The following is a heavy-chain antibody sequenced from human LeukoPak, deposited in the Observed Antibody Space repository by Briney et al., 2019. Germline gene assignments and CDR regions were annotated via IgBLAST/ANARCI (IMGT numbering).Heavy chain of an antibody. D-gene: IGHD6-13*01. CDR2: ISHSGSP. V-gene: IGHV4-31*03. Sequence: SQTLSLTCTVSGGSISSGGYYWSWVRQPPGKGLEWIGEISHSGSPNYNPSLKSRLTISVDLPKNQFSLDLRSVTAADTAVYYCARDVAAGYSLACWGQGTLVTVSS. CDR3: ARDVAAGYSLAC. J-gene: IGHJ4*02. CDR1: GGSISSGGYY.